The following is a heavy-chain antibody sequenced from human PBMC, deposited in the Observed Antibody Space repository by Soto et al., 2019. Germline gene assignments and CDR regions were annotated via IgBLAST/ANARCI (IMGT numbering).Heavy chain of an antibody. CDR1: GFTFSGYE. V-gene: IGHV3-48*03. CDR3: ARALDLGNDYLFDY. D-gene: IGHD5-12*01. CDR2: ISSVGSST. Sequence: PGGSLSLSCAASGFTFSGYEMNWGRQAPGRGLERISYISSVGSSTDYGDPAKGRCIIFRDNGKNSLFLQMNSLRADDTAAYYCARALDLGNDYLFDYWGQGTLVTVSS. J-gene: IGHJ4*02.